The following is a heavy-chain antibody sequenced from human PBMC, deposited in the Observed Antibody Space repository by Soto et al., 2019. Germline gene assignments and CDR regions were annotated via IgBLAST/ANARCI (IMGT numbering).Heavy chain of an antibody. J-gene: IGHJ4*02. CDR3: ARGPRGLYHHDY. V-gene: IGHV3-74*01. CDR1: GFTFSGDW. Sequence: EVQLVESGGGLVQPGGSLRLSCVASGFTFSGDWMHWVRQAAGKGLVWVSSINMDGTSTNYADSVKGRFTISRDNAKNTLYLPMNSLRVDDTAVYYCARGPRGLYHHDYWGQGALVTVS. D-gene: IGHD2-8*02. CDR2: INMDGTST.